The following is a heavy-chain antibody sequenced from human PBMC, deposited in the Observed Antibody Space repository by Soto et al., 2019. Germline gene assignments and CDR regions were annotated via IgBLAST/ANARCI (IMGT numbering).Heavy chain of an antibody. CDR1: GYTFTSYD. J-gene: IGHJ6*02. Sequence: GASVKVSCKASGYTFTSYDINWVRQATGQGLEWMGWMNPNSGNTGYAQKFQGRVTMTRNTSISTAYMELSSLRSEDTAVYYCARDSPFTIFGVVYYYGMDVWGQGTTVTVSS. V-gene: IGHV1-8*01. D-gene: IGHD3-3*01. CDR2: MNPNSGNT. CDR3: ARDSPFTIFGVVYYYGMDV.